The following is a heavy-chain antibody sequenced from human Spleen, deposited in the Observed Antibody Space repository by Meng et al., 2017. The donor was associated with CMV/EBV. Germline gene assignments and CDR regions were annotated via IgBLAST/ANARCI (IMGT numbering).Heavy chain of an antibody. Sequence: SETLSLTCAVYGGSFSGYYWSWIRQPPGKGLEWIGEINHSGSTNYKPSLKSRVTISGDTSKNQFSLKLSSVTAADTAVYYCARARRNGVGLWGQGTMVTVSS. CDR1: GGSFSGYY. CDR3: ARARRNGVGL. J-gene: IGHJ3*01. D-gene: IGHD5-24*01. V-gene: IGHV4-34*01. CDR2: INHSGST.